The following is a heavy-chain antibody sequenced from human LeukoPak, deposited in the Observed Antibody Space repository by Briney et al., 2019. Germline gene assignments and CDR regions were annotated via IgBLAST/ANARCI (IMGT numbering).Heavy chain of an antibody. Sequence: ASVKASCKASGYTFTGYYMHWVRQAPGQGLEWMGRINPNSGGTNYAQKFQGRATMTRDTSISTAYMELSRLRSDDTAVYYCARVSEYSSSWYTPWDYYYYGMDVWGQGTTVTVSS. D-gene: IGHD6-13*01. CDR1: GYTFTGYY. CDR2: INPNSGGT. CDR3: ARVSEYSSSWYTPWDYYYYGMDV. J-gene: IGHJ6*02. V-gene: IGHV1-2*06.